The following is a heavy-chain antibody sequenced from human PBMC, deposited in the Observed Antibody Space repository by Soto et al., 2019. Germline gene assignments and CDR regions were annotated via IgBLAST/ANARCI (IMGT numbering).Heavy chain of an antibody. CDR2: GFYSGST. CDR3: VIHWNVPATPSYYNGMDV. D-gene: IGHD1-1*01. J-gene: IGHJ6*02. Sequence: TRSPAWFGSLASLCSNNFYWGLIRQPPGKGLEWVGTGFYSGSTYYSPSLKNPVTISLDKSKNQFSLSLTSVTAADTAVYYCVIHWNVPATPSYYNGMDVGGHGTTV. V-gene: IGHV4-39*01. CDR1: LASLCSNNFY.